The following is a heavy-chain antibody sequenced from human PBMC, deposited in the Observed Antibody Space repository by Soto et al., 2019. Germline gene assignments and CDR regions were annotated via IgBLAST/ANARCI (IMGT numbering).Heavy chain of an antibody. CDR1: GGSFSGYY. J-gene: IGHJ4*02. CDR2: INHSGST. D-gene: IGHD3-9*01. Sequence: TSETLSLTCAVYGGSFSGYYWSWIRQPPGKGLEWIGEINHSGSTNYNPSLKSRVTISVDTSKNQFSLKLSSVTAADTAVYYCARGVLRYFDWLPKRGYFDYWGQGTLVTVSS. V-gene: IGHV4-34*01. CDR3: ARGVLRYFDWLPKRGYFDY.